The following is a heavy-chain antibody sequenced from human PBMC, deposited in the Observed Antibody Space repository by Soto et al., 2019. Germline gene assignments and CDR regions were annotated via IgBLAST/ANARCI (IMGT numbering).Heavy chain of an antibody. CDR3: ARNRGYSSSSRGPYYYGMDV. CDR1: GGSISSSNW. CDR2: IYHSGST. V-gene: IGHV4-4*02. D-gene: IGHD6-6*01. J-gene: IGHJ6*02. Sequence: QVQLQESGPGLVKPSGTLSLTCAVSGGSISSSNWWSWVRQPPGKGLEWSGEIYHSGSTNYNPSLMSRVTISVDKSKNQFSLQLSSVTAADTAVYYCARNRGYSSSSRGPYYYGMDVWGQGTTVTVSS.